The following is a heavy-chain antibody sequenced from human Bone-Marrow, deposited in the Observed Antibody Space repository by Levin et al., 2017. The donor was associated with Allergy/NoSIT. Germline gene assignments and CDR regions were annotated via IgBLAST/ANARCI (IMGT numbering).Heavy chain of an antibody. J-gene: IGHJ6*02. CDR1: GGTFSSYA. Sequence: KISCKASGGTFSSYAISWVRQAPGQGLEWMGGIIPIFGTANYAQKFQGRVTITADESTSTAYMELSSLRSEDTAVYYCARKDVEIPKYGMDVWGQGTTVTVSS. CDR3: ARKDVEIPKYGMDV. D-gene: IGHD3-3*01. CDR2: IIPIFGTA. V-gene: IGHV1-69*01.